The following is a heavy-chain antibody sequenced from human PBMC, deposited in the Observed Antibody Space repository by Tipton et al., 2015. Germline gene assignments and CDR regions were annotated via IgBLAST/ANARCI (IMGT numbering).Heavy chain of an antibody. CDR2: ISSSGSTI. Sequence: SLRLSCAASGFTFSSYEMKWVRQAPGKGLEWVSYISSSGSTIYYADSVKGRFTISRDNAKNSLYLQMNSLRAEDTAVYFCAGGGVGGYFLFDYWGQGTLGTVSS. CDR1: GFTFSSYE. CDR3: AGGGVGGYFLFDY. J-gene: IGHJ4*02. V-gene: IGHV3-48*03. D-gene: IGHD3-22*01.